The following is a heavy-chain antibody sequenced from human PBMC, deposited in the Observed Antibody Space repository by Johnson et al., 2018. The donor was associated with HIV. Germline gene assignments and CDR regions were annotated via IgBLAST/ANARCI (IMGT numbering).Heavy chain of an antibody. V-gene: IGHV3-30*03. CDR2: ISYDGANK. CDR1: GFTFSSYG. CDR3: ARGAQRVPWFREWSYAFDI. D-gene: IGHD3-10*01. J-gene: IGHJ3*02. Sequence: QVQLVESGGGVVQPGRSLRLSCAASGFTFSSYGMHWVRQAPGKGLEWVAVISYDGANKYYADSVKGPFTISRDNAKNSLYLQMNSLRAGDTAVYYCARGAQRVPWFREWSYAFDIWGQGTMVTVSS.